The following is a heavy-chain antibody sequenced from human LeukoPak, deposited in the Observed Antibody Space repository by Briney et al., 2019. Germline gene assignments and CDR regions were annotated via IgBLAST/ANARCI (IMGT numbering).Heavy chain of an antibody. Sequence: GGSLRLSCAASGFTFSSYGMHWVRQAPGKGLEWLALIWYDGNNFKYADAVKGRFTISRDNSNNTLYLQMNSLRAEDTALYYCAREGGGFCRGYDCPGLDHWGQGTLVTVSS. V-gene: IGHV3-33*01. CDR1: GFTFSSYG. D-gene: IGHD3-3*01. J-gene: IGHJ4*02. CDR2: IWYDGNNF. CDR3: AREGGGFCRGYDCPGLDH.